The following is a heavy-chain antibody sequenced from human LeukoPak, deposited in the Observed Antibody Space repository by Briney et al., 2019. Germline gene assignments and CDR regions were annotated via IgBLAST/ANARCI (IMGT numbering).Heavy chain of an antibody. CDR3: AKEGDCSSTSCSSFDY. D-gene: IGHD2-2*01. CDR2: ISGSGGST. V-gene: IGHV3-23*01. Sequence: PGGSLRLSCAASGFTFSSYAMSWVRQAPGKGLEWVSAISGSGGSTYYADSVKGRFTISRDNSKNTLYLQMNSLRAEDTAVYYCAKEGDCSSTSCSSFDYWGQGTLVTVSS. J-gene: IGHJ4*02. CDR1: GFTFSSYA.